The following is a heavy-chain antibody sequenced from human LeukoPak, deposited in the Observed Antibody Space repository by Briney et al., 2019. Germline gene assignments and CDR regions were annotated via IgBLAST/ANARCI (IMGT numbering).Heavy chain of an antibody. CDR2: MNPNSGNT. V-gene: IGHV1-8*01. CDR1: GYTFTSYD. CDR3: ARAASMVVPAASFDP. Sequence: GASVKVSCKASGYTFTSYDINWVRQATGRGLEWMGWMNPNSGNTGYAQKFQGRVTMTRNTSISTAYMELSSLRSEDTAVYYCARAASMVVPAASFDPWGQGTLVTVSS. D-gene: IGHD2-2*01. J-gene: IGHJ5*02.